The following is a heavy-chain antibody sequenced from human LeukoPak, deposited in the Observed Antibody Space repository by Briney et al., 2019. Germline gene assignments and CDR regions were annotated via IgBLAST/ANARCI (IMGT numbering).Heavy chain of an antibody. V-gene: IGHV4-4*07. J-gene: IGHJ4*02. D-gene: IGHD6-19*01. CDR3: ARGRGSGWAPYFEY. Sequence: SETLSLTCAVSGGSISNHYWSWIRQPAGKGLEWVGRFYTSGGTNYNPSLKSRVTVSVDTSKNQFSLRLTSVTAADTAVYYCARGRGSGWAPYFEYWGQGTMVTVSS. CDR1: GGSISNHY. CDR2: FYTSGGT.